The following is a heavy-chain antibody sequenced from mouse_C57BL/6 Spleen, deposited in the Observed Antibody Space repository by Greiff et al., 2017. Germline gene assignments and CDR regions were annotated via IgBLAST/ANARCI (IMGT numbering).Heavy chain of an antibody. CDR2: IDPSDTYT. J-gene: IGHJ2*01. CDR1: GYTFTSYW. V-gene: IGHV1-50*01. CDR3: ARRWGYFDY. D-gene: IGHD4-1*01. Sequence: QVQLQQPGAELVKPGASVKLSCKASGYTFTSYWLQWVKQRPGQGLEWIGEIDPSDTYTNYKQKFKGKATLTVDKYSTTAYMQLSSLTSEDSAVDYCARRWGYFDYWGQGTTLTVSS.